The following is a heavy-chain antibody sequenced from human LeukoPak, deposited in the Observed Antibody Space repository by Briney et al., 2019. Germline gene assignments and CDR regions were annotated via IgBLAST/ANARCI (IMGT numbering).Heavy chain of an antibody. CDR2: IKSKTDDSTT. D-gene: IGHD2-2*01. J-gene: IGHJ4*02. Sequence: KTGGSLRLSCAASGFTFSNGWMSCVRQAPGKGREWVVRIKSKTDDSTTEYAAPVKATFTISRDDSKITVYLHMHSLTPEDTAVYYSTTDRYCGSTTCPGAFDHWGQGTLVTVSS. V-gene: IGHV3-15*01. CDR3: TTDRYCGSTTCPGAFDH. CDR1: GFTFSNGW.